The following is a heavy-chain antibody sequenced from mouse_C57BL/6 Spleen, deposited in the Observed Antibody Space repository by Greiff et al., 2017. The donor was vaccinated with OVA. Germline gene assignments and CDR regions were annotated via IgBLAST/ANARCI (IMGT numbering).Heavy chain of an antibody. Sequence: QVQLQQSGPELVKPGASVKLSCKASGYTFTSYDINWVKQRPGQGLEWIGWIYPGDGSTKYNEKFKGKATLTVDTSSSTAYMELHSLTSEDSAVYFCAREDSLSFDYWGQGTTLTVSS. CDR3: AREDSLSFDY. CDR2: IYPGDGST. D-gene: IGHD6-2*01. CDR1: GYTFTSYD. V-gene: IGHV1-85*01. J-gene: IGHJ2*01.